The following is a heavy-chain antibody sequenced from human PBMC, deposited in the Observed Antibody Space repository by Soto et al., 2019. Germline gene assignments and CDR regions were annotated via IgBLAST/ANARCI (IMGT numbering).Heavy chain of an antibody. J-gene: IGHJ6*02. CDR3: ARWPGSRNDGYYYYYGMDV. D-gene: IGHD1-1*01. Sequence: QVQLVQSGAEVKKPGSSVKVSCKASGGTFSSYAISWVRQAPGQGLEWMGGIIPIFGSANYAQKFQGRVTITADESTSTAYMELSSLRSEDTAVYYCARWPGSRNDGYYYYYGMDVWGQGTTVTVSS. V-gene: IGHV1-69*01. CDR2: IIPIFGSA. CDR1: GGTFSSYA.